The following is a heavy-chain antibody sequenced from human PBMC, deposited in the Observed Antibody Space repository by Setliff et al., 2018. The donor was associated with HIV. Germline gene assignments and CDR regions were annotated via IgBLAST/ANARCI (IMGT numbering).Heavy chain of an antibody. CDR3: ARGGVRGYSYGEAFDI. CDR1: GYKFTSYY. J-gene: IGHJ3*02. CDR2: IIPISGTA. D-gene: IGHD5-18*01. V-gene: IGHV1-69*06. Sequence: RASVKVSCKASGYKFTSYYIHWVRQAPGQGLEWMGRIIPISGTANNAQKFQGRVTITADKSTSTAYMQLSSLGSGDTAVYYCARGGVRGYSYGEAFDIWGQGTLVTVSS.